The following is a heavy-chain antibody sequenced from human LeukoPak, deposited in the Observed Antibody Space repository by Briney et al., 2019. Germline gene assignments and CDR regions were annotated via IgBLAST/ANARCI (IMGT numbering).Heavy chain of an antibody. Sequence: GESLKISCKGSGYSFTRYWIGRVRQMPGKAREWMGSIYPGDSVTRYSPSFQGQVTISADKSISTAYLQWSSLKASDTAMYYCASFYDSRTPSFDYWGQGTLVTVSS. CDR1: GYSFTRYW. CDR3: ASFYDSRTPSFDY. CDR2: IYPGDSVT. D-gene: IGHD3-22*01. J-gene: IGHJ4*02. V-gene: IGHV5-51*01.